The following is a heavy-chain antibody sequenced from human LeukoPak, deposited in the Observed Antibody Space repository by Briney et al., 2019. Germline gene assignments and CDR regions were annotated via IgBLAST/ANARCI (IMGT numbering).Heavy chain of an antibody. CDR3: ARANYYDSRGYYLDY. CDR2: ISSSGSTI. CDR1: GFTFSDYY. Sequence: GGSLRLSCAASGFTFSDYYMSWIRQAPGKGLEWVSYISSSGSTIYYADSVKGRFTISRDNAKNSLYLQMNSLRAEDTAVYYCARANYYDSRGYYLDYWGQGTLVTVSS. V-gene: IGHV3-11*01. J-gene: IGHJ4*02. D-gene: IGHD3-22*01.